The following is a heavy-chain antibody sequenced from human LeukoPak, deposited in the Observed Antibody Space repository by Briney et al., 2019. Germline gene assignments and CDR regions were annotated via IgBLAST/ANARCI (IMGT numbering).Heavy chain of an antibody. CDR2: IIPIFGTA. D-gene: IGHD2-21*01. Sequence: SVKVSRKASGGTFSSYAISWVRQAPGQGLEWMGGIIPIFGTANYAQKFQGRVTITTDESTSTAYMDLSSLRSEDTAVYYCARVGCGGDCYYLDYWGQGTLVTVSS. J-gene: IGHJ4*02. CDR1: GGTFSSYA. V-gene: IGHV1-69*05. CDR3: ARVGCGGDCYYLDY.